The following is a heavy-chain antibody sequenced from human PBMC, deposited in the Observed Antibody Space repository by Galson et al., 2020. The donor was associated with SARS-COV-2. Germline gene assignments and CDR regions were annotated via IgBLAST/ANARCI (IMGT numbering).Heavy chain of an antibody. Sequence: SETLSLTCSVSGDSIRRGGYYWNWIRQYPQKGLEWIGYIYSSGATYSNPSLESRLTISLDTSRNQFSLKLTSLTDADTAIYYCARSWMRGVSDYWGQGTLVAVS. J-gene: IGHJ4*02. CDR1: GDSIRRGGYY. CDR3: ARSWMRGVSDY. CDR2: IYSSGAT. D-gene: IGHD3-10*01. V-gene: IGHV4-31*03.